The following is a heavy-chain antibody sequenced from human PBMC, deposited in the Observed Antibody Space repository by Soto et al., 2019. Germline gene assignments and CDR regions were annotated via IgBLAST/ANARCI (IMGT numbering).Heavy chain of an antibody. CDR1: GFTFSSYA. V-gene: IGHV3-23*01. CDR3: AKGLGYCSGGSCRRYYYGMDV. J-gene: IGHJ6*02. Sequence: GGSLRLSCAASGFTFSSYAMSWVRQAPGKGLEWVSAISGSGGSTYYADSVKGRFTISRDNSKNTLYLQMNSLRAEDTAVYYCAKGLGYCSGGSCRRYYYGMDVWGQGTTVTVSS. CDR2: ISGSGGST. D-gene: IGHD2-15*01.